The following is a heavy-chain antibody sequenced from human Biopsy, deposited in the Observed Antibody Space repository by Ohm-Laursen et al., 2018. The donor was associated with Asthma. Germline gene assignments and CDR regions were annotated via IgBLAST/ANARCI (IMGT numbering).Heavy chain of an antibody. J-gene: IGHJ6*02. CDR1: GYTFNSAG. CDR2: ISVYNGNT. Sequence: SVEVSCKISGYTFNSAGITWVRQAPGQGLEWMGWISVYNGNTKVAQKLQDRVTMITDTSTSTAYMELRSLRSDDTAVYFCARAVDYSHYYGIDVWGQGTTVTVS. CDR3: ARAVDYSHYYGIDV. D-gene: IGHD3-10*01. V-gene: IGHV1-18*01.